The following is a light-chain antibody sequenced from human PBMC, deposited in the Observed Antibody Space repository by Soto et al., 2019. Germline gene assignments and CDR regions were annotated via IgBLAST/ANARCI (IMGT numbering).Light chain of an antibody. Sequence: QSVLTQPPSVSGAPGQRVTISCTGSSSNIGAGYDVHWFQLLPGTAPKLLIYGNSNRPSGVPDRFSGSKSGTSASLAITGLRPEDETDYYCQSYDISLSGWVFGGGTQLTVL. CDR3: QSYDISLSGWV. J-gene: IGLJ3*02. V-gene: IGLV1-40*01. CDR2: GNS. CDR1: SSNIGAGYD.